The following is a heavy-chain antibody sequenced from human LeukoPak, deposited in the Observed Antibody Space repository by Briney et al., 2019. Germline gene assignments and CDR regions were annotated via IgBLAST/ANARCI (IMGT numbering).Heavy chain of an antibody. CDR2: INHSRST. J-gene: IGHJ6*02. CDR3: ASLIVVVPAAKIYGMDV. D-gene: IGHD2-2*01. Sequence: SETLSLTCAVYGGSFSGYYWSWIRQPPGKGLEWIGEINHSRSTNYNPSLKSRVTISVDTSKNQFSLKLSSVTAADTAVYYCASLIVVVPAAKIYGMDVWGQGTTVTVSS. CDR1: GGSFSGYY. V-gene: IGHV4-34*01.